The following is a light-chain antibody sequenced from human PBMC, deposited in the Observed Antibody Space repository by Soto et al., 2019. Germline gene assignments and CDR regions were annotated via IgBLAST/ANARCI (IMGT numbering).Light chain of an antibody. CDR1: QSVSSY. CDR2: DAS. V-gene: IGKV3-11*01. Sequence: EIVLTQSPATLSLSPGERATLSCRASQSVSSYLAWYQQKPGQAPRLLIYDASNRATGIPARFSGSGPGTDFTLTISGLEPEDFAVYYCQQRSNWPPGFTFGPGTKVDIK. J-gene: IGKJ3*01. CDR3: QQRSNWPPGFT.